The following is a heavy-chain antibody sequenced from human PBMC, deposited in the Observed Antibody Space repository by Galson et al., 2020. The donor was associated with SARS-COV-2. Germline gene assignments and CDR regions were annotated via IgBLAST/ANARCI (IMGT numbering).Heavy chain of an antibody. CDR3: AGCRFYFRHDYGWDV. Sequence: ETSETLSLPCTVSGGSISSYYWSWIRQPPGKGLEWIGYIYYSGSTNYNPSLKSRVTISIDTSKNQFSLRQSSVTAADTAVYYGAGCRFYFRHDYGWDVWGQGTRGTVSS. D-gene: IGHD1-26*01. V-gene: IGHV4-59*01. J-gene: IGHJ6*02. CDR1: GGSISSYY. CDR2: IYYSGST.